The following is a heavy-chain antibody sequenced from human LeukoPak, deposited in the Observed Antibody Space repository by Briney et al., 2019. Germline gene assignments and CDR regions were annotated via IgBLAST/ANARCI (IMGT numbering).Heavy chain of an antibody. D-gene: IGHD3-10*01. Sequence: PSETLSLTCAVSGGSISSSNWWSWVRPPPGKGLEWIGYIYYSGSTNYNPSLQSRVAISLDTSKTQFSLKLSSVTAADTAVYYCARGTPMIRDSYYFYMDVWGKGTTVTVSS. CDR3: ARGTPMIRDSYYFYMDV. CDR1: GGSISSSNW. CDR2: IYYSGST. V-gene: IGHV4-4*02. J-gene: IGHJ6*03.